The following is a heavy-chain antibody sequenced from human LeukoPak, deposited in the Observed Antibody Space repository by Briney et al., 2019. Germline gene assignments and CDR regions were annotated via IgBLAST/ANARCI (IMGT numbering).Heavy chain of an antibody. D-gene: IGHD3-3*01. CDR2: INHSGST. J-gene: IGHJ4*02. CDR1: GGSFSGYY. Sequence: SGTLSLTCAVYGGSFSGYYWSWIRQPPGKGLEWIGEINHSGSTNYNPSLKSRVTISVDTSKNQFSLKLSSVTAADTAVYYCARGNVLRFLEWLPKKNYFDYWGQGTLVTVSS. CDR3: ARGNVLRFLEWLPKKNYFDY. V-gene: IGHV4-34*01.